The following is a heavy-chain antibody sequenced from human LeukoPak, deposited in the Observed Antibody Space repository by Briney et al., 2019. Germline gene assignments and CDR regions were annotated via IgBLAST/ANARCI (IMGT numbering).Heavy chain of an antibody. CDR1: GGTFSSYA. V-gene: IGHV1-69*04. J-gene: IGHJ2*01. CDR2: IIPILGIA. CDR3: ARGAVAGTWLRHLNWYFDL. D-gene: IGHD6-19*01. Sequence: SVKVSCKASGGTFSSYAISWVRQAPGQGLEWMGRIIPILGIANYAQKFQGRVTITADKSTSTAYMELSSLRSEDTAVYYCARGAVAGTWLRHLNWYFDLWGRGTLVTVSS.